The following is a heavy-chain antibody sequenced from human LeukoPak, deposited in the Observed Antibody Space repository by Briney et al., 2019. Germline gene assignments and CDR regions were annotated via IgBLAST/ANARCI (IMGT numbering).Heavy chain of an antibody. CDR3: ARDAMVRGVPVKKQMNWFDP. CDR2: INHSGST. Sequence: SETLSLTCAVYGGSFSGYYWSWIRQPPGKGLEWIGEINHSGSTNYNPSLKSRVTISVDTSKNQFSLKLSSVTAADTAVYYCARDAMVRGVPVKKQMNWFDPWGQGTLVTVSS. V-gene: IGHV4-34*01. D-gene: IGHD3-10*01. J-gene: IGHJ5*02. CDR1: GGSFSGYY.